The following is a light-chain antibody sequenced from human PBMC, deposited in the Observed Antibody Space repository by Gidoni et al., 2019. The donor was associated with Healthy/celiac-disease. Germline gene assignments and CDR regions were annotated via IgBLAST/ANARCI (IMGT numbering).Light chain of an antibody. V-gene: IGKV1-39*01. Sequence: DLQITQSPSSLSASVGDRVTITCRASQSISSYLNWYQQKPGKATKLLIYAASSLQSGVPSRFRGSGAGTDFTLTISSLQPEDVATYYCQQSYSTPRYTFGQGTKLEIK. CDR1: QSISSY. CDR2: AAS. CDR3: QQSYSTPRYT. J-gene: IGKJ2*01.